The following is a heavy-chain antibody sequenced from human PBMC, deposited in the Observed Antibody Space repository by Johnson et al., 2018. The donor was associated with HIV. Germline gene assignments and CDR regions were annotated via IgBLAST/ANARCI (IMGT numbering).Heavy chain of an antibody. Sequence: QVQLVESGGGVVQPGRSLRLSCAASGFTFSSYAMHLVRQAPGKGLEWVAVISYDGSNKYYADSVKGRFTISRDNSKNTLYLQMNSLRAEDTAVYYCARGIAAAPLWAFDIWGQGTMVTVSS. CDR2: ISYDGSNK. V-gene: IGHV3-30*04. D-gene: IGHD6-13*01. CDR3: ARGIAAAPLWAFDI. CDR1: GFTFSSYA. J-gene: IGHJ3*02.